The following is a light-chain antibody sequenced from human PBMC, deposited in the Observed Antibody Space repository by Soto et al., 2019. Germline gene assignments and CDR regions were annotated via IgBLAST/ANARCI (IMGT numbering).Light chain of an antibody. CDR2: GAS. Sequence: EIVMTQSPATLSVSPGERATLSCRASQSVSSNLAWYQHTPGQAPRLLIYGASTRATGIPARFSGSGSGTEFTLTISSLQSEDFAVYFCQQYNFRWTFGQGTKVDIK. CDR1: QSVSSN. J-gene: IGKJ1*01. V-gene: IGKV3-15*01. CDR3: QQYNFRWT.